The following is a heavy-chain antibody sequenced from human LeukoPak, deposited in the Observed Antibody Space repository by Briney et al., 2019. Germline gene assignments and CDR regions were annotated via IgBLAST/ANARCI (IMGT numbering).Heavy chain of an antibody. J-gene: IGHJ3*02. CDR1: GFTLSSYW. V-gene: IGHV3-7*01. Sequence: GGSLRLSCAASGFTLSSYWMSWVRQAPGKGLEWVANIMQDGSDKYYVDSVKGRFTISRDNAKNSLYLQMNSLRAEDTALYYCARGYSRAAFDIWGQGTVVAVSS. CDR2: IMQDGSDK. CDR3: ARGYSRAAFDI. D-gene: IGHD2-15*01.